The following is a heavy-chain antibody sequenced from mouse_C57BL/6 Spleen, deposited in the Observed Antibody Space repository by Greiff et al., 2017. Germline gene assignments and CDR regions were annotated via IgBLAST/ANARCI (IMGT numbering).Heavy chain of an antibody. J-gene: IGHJ1*03. CDR2: INPSTGGT. CDR3: ARWSVVAPFDV. D-gene: IGHD1-1*01. Sequence: EVQLQQSGPELVKPGASVKISCKASGYSFTGYYMNWVKQSPEKSLEWIGEINPSTGGTTYNQKFKGKATLTVDKSSSTAYMPLNSLASDDSAVYYCARWSVVAPFDVWGTGTTVTVSS. V-gene: IGHV1-42*01. CDR1: GYSFTGYY.